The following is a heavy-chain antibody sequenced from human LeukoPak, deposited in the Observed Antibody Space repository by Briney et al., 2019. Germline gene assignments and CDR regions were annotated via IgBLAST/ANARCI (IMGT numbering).Heavy chain of an antibody. CDR2: IYTSGST. D-gene: IGHD3-16*01. J-gene: IGHJ1*01. CDR1: GGSISSGSYY. Sequence: SQTLSLTCTVSGGSISSGSYYWSWIRQPAGKGLEWIGRIYTSGSTNYNPSLKSRVTISVDTSKNQFSLKLSSVTAADTAVYYCARGGVRMITFGGVSDFQHWGQGTLVTVSS. V-gene: IGHV4-61*02. CDR3: ARGGVRMITFGGVSDFQH.